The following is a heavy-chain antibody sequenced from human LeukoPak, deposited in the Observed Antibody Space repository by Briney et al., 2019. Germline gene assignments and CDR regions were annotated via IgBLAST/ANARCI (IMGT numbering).Heavy chain of an antibody. V-gene: IGHV3-23*01. CDR1: GFTFSSYA. J-gene: IGHJ4*02. CDR2: ISGSGGST. CDR3: AKAPRHYYGSGSYYIDY. Sequence: GGSLRLSCAASGFTFSSYAMSWVRQAPGKGLEWVSVISGSGGSTYYAESVKGRFTISRGNSKNTLYLQMNSLRAEDTAVYYCAKAPRHYYGSGSYYIDYWGQGILVTVSS. D-gene: IGHD3-10*01.